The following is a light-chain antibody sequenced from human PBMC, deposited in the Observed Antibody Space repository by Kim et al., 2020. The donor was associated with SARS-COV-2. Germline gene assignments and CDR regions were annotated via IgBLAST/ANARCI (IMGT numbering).Light chain of an antibody. V-gene: IGKV1-5*03. CDR2: KAS. CDR1: QSISSW. CDR3: QQ. J-gene: IGKJ1*01. Sequence: QAPSPLSASVGDRVTITCRASQSISSWLAWYQQKPGKAPKLLIYKASSLESGVPSRFSGSGSGTEFTLTISSLQPDDFATYYCQQFGQGTKVDIK.